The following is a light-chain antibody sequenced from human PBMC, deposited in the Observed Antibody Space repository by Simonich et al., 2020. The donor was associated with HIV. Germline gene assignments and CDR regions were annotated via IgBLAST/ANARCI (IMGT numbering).Light chain of an antibody. J-gene: IGKJ3*01. V-gene: IGKV4-1*01. CDR2: WAS. CDR3: QRYYSTPDT. Sequence: DIVMTQSPDSLGVSLGERATIHCQSSQSVLYSSNNKNYLAWYQQKPGQPPKLLIYWASTRESGVPDRFSGSGSGTDFTLTISSLQAEDVAVYYCQRYYSTPDTFGPGTKVDIK. CDR1: QSVLYSSNNKNY.